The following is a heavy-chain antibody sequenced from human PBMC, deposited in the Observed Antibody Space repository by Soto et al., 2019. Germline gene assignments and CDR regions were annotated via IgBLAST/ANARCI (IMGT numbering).Heavy chain of an antibody. J-gene: IGHJ4*02. V-gene: IGHV4-34*01. CDR3: ARGTWDDYIWGSYRYRFDY. CDR1: GGSFSGYY. Sequence: QVQLQQWGAGLLKPSETLSLTCAVYGGSFSGYYWSWIRQPPGKGLEWIGEINHSGSTNYNPSLKSRVTKSVDTSKNQFSLKLSSVTAADTAVYYCARGTWDDYIWGSYRYRFDYWGQGTLVTVSS. CDR2: INHSGST. D-gene: IGHD3-16*02.